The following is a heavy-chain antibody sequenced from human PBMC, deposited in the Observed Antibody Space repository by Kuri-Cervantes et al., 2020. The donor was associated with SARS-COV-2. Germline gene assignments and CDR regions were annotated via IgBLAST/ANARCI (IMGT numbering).Heavy chain of an antibody. Sequence: GGSLRLSCAASGFFLSAYNMNWVRQAPGRGLEWVSYISASSGRIYYADSVKGRFTISRDNAKNSLYLQMNSLRAEDTAVYYCASLGAFDIWGQGTMVTVSS. V-gene: IGHV3-48*01. CDR1: GFFLSAYN. CDR3: ASLGAFDI. J-gene: IGHJ3*02. CDR2: ISASSGRI.